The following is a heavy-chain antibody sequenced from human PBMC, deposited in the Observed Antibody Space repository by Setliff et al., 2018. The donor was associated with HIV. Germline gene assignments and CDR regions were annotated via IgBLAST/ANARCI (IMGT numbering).Heavy chain of an antibody. CDR3: ARWGNGYNSYDS. D-gene: IGHD5-12*01. CDR1: GASVNSHY. Sequence: PSETLSLTCTVSGASVNSHYWAWIRQPPGKGLEWIGSLYYSGNTNYSPSLKSRVTISADTSKNQFSLKLTSVTAADTAVYYCARWGNGYNSYDSWGQGTVVTVSS. CDR2: LYYSGNT. V-gene: IGHV4-59*02. J-gene: IGHJ4*02.